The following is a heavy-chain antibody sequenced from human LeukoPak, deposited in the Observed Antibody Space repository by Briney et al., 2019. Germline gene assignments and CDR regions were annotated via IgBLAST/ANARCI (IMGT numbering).Heavy chain of an antibody. Sequence: GGSLRLSCAASGFTVSSNYMSWVRQAPGKGLEWVSVIYSGGSTYYADSVKGRFTISRDNSKNTLYLQMNSLRAEDTAVYYCARVFVPNYYYYYMDVWGKGTAVTVSS. CDR1: GFTVSSNY. V-gene: IGHV3-53*01. J-gene: IGHJ6*03. CDR2: IYSGGST. CDR3: ARVFVPNYYYYYMDV.